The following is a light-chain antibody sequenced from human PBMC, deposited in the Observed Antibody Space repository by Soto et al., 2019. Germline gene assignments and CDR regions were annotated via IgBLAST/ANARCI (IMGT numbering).Light chain of an antibody. CDR3: QSYGDSLSGYV. CDR1: NSNIGAGYD. V-gene: IGLV1-40*01. CDR2: GNS. J-gene: IGLJ1*01. Sequence: QSALTQPPSVSGAPGQRVTISRTGSNSNIGAGYDVHWYQQLPGTAPKLLIYGNSNRPSGVPDRFSGSKSGTSASLTITGLQAEDEADYYCQSYGDSLSGYVFGTGTKVTVL.